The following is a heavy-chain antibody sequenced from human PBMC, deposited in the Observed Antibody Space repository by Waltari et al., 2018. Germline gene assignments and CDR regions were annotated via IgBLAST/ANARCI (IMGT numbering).Heavy chain of an antibody. V-gene: IGHV3-15*01. CDR2: IRSKTDGGTT. Sequence: EVHLVESGGGLVMPGGSLRLSCAASDFTFTDAWMSWGRQAPGKGLEWVGRIRSKTDGGTTDYAAPVKGRFTISRDESKNTLYLQMNSLKTEDTAVYYCTTHPPGPDYWGQGTLVTVSS. CDR1: DFTFTDAW. CDR3: TTHPPGPDY. J-gene: IGHJ4*02.